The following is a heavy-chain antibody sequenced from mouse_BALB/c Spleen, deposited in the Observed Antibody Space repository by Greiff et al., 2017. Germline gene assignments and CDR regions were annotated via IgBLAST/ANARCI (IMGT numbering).Heavy chain of an antibody. CDR1: GYAFTSYN. CDR3: ARGGNLYGSRSFAY. CDR2: IDPYNGGT. J-gene: IGHJ3*01. Sequence: EVQLQESGPELVKPGASVKVSCKASGYAFTSYNMYWVKQSHGKSLEWIGYIDPYNGGTSYNQKFKGKATLTVDKSSSTAYMHLNSLTSEDSAVYYCARGGNLYGSRSFAYWGQGTLVTVSA. D-gene: IGHD1-1*01. V-gene: IGHV1S135*01.